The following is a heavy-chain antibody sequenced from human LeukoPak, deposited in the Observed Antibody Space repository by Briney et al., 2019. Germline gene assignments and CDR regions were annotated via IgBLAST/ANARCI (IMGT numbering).Heavy chain of an antibody. CDR2: IYPGDSDT. Sequence: TTGGSLEISLQGSGFHFTSYWIGRVRQVPGKGLEWMGIIYPGDSDTRYSPSFQGQVTISADKSISTAYLQWSSLKASDTAMYYCARRIMGELRDAFDIWGQGTMVTVSS. V-gene: IGHV5-51*01. CDR3: ARRIMGELRDAFDI. J-gene: IGHJ3*02. D-gene: IGHD1-26*01. CDR1: GFHFTSYW.